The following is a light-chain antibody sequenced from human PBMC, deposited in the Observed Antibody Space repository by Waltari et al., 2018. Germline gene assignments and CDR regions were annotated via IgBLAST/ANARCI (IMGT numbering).Light chain of an antibody. CDR3: SSYVANNNPV. CDR1: SSDVGGYNF. CDR2: EVS. J-gene: IGLJ2*01. Sequence: QSALTQPPSASGSPGQSVTISCTGTSSDVGGYNFFPWYQHHPGKAPRLIIYEVSERPSGVPDRFAGSKSGNTASLTVSGLQAEDEADYYCSSYVANNNPVFGGGTKLTV. V-gene: IGLV2-8*01.